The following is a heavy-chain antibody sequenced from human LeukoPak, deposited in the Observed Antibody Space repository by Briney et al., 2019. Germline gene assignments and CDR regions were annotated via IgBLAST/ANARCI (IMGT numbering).Heavy chain of an antibody. Sequence: GGSLRLSCAASGFTVSSNEMSWVGQAPGKGLERVASISGGSTYYADSRKGRFTISRDNSKNTLHLQMNSLRAEDTAVYYCARLGGGYSGYDPYYFDSWGQGTLVTVSS. CDR3: ARLGGGYSGYDPYYFDS. V-gene: IGHV3-38-3*01. D-gene: IGHD5-12*01. CDR2: ISGGST. J-gene: IGHJ4*02. CDR1: GFTVSSNE.